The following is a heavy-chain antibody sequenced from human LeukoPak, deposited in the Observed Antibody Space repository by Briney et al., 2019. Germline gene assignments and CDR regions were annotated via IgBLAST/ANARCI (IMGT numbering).Heavy chain of an antibody. CDR1: GYTLTELS. D-gene: IGHD3-22*01. CDR3: ATARRVVRYNWFDP. CDR2: FDPKDGET. Sequence: ASVKVSCKVSGYTLTELSMHWVRQAPGKGLEWMGGFDPKDGETIYAQKFQGRVTMTEDTSTDTAYMELSSLRSEDTAVYYCATARRVVRYNWFDPWGQGTLVTVSS. J-gene: IGHJ5*02. V-gene: IGHV1-24*01.